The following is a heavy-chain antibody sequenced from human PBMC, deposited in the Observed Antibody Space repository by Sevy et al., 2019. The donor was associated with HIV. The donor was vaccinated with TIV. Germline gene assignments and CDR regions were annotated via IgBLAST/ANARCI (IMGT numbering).Heavy chain of an antibody. J-gene: IGHJ4*02. D-gene: IGHD3-22*01. CDR3: AKDLLGDYYDSSGVLDY. CDR1: GFTFSSYV. V-gene: IGHV3-30*02. Sequence: GGSLRLTCAASGFTFSSYVMHWVRQAPGKGLEWVALIWYDGTIKYYADSVKGRFTISRDNSKNTVYLQMNSLGPEDAAVYYCAKDLLGDYYDSSGVLDYWGQGTLVTVSS. CDR2: IWYDGTIK.